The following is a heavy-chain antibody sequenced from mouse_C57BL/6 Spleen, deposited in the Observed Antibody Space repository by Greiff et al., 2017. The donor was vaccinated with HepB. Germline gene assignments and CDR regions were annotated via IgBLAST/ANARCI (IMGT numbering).Heavy chain of an antibody. CDR2: IYPGDGDT. CDR1: GYAFSSSW. J-gene: IGHJ1*03. D-gene: IGHD1-1*01. V-gene: IGHV1-82*01. Sequence: QVQLQQSGPELVKPGASVKISCKASGYAFSSSWMTWVQQRPGKGLEWMGRIYPGDGDTNYNGKFKGKSTLTADNSSSTAYMQLSSLTSEDSAVYFCAPSAGSSYVANFDVWGTGTTVTVSS. CDR3: APSAGSSYVANFDV.